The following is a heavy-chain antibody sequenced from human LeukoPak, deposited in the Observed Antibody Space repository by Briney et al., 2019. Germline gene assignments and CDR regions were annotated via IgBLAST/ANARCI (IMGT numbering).Heavy chain of an antibody. CDR3: ARWAVVPDAMGWFDP. J-gene: IGHJ5*02. D-gene: IGHD2-2*01. CDR2: IKQDGSEK. CDR1: GFTFSSYW. Sequence: GGSLRLSCAASGFTFSSYWMSWVRQAPGKGLEWVANIKQDGSEKYNVDSVKGRFTISRDNDKNSLYLHTNSLRAEATAVYSCARWAVVPDAMGWFDPWGQGTLVTVSS. V-gene: IGHV3-7*01.